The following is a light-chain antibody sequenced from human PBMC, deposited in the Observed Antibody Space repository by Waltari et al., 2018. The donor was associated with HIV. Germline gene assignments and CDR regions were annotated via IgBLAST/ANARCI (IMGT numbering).Light chain of an antibody. Sequence: QSALTQPASVSGSPGQSITISCTGTSRDVGAYEYVSWYQQHPGKVPKLLVYVFYNRPSRMSKRFSGSKSGNTASLTISGLQAEDEAAYYCASFTSGRLNVFGTGTKVTVL. J-gene: IGLJ1*01. V-gene: IGLV2-14*03. CDR2: VFY. CDR3: ASFTSGRLNV. CDR1: SRDVGAYEY.